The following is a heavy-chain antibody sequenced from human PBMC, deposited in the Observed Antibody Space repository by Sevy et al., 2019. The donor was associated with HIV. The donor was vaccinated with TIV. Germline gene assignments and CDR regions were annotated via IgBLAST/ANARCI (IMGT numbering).Heavy chain of an antibody. V-gene: IGHV3-23*01. CDR1: GFRFSAFG. CDR2: INGDGSRT. D-gene: IGHD3-3*01. CDR3: AKAPYFDFCIHNYNNWFDP. Sequence: GGSLRLSCVASGFRFSAFGMAWVRQAAGEGLEWVSGINGDGSRTYYRNSVKGRFTVSRDKSKYTVYLKMNSVRADDTAVYYCAKAPYFDFCIHNYNNWFDPWGQGTLVTVSS. J-gene: IGHJ5*02.